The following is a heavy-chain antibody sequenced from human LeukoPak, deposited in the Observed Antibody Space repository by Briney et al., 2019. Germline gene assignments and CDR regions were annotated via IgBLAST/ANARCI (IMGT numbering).Heavy chain of an antibody. J-gene: IGHJ4*02. V-gene: IGHV3-23*01. CDR1: GFTFSTCA. Sequence: GGSLRLSCAASGFTFSTCAMSWVRQAPGKGLEWVSTISGGGRSTDYADPVKGHFTISRDNSKNTLYLQMNSLRAEDTAVYYCARERYFDYWGQGTLVTVSS. CDR2: ISGGGRST. CDR3: ARERYFDY.